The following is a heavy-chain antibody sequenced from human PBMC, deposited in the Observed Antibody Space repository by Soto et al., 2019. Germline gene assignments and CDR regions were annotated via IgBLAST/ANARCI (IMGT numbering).Heavy chain of an antibody. D-gene: IGHD3-22*01. CDR2: ISSSSSTI. J-gene: IGHJ3*02. V-gene: IGHV3-48*02. CDR3: ARDYYDSSGYPLLRDAFDI. CDR1: GFTFSSYS. Sequence: LSLTCAASGFTFSSYSMNWVRQAPGKGLEWVSYISSSSSTIYYADSVKGRFTISRDNAKNSLYLQMNSLRDEDTAVYYCARDYYDSSGYPLLRDAFDIWGQGTMVTVSS.